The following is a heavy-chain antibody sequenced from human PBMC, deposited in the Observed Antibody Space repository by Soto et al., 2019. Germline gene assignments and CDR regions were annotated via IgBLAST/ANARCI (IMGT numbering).Heavy chain of an antibody. CDR2: INHSGST. V-gene: IGHV4-34*01. J-gene: IGHJ4*02. D-gene: IGHD3-9*01. CDR3: ARRYDILTGYH. CDR1: GGSFSGYY. Sequence: SETLSLTCAVYGGSFSGYYWSWIRQPPGKGLEWIGEINHSGSTNYNPSLKSRVTISVDTSKNQFSLKLSSVTAADTAVYYCARRYDILTGYHWGQGTLVTVSS.